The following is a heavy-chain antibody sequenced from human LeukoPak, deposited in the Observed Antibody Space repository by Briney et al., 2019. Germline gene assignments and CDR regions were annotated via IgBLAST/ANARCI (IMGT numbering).Heavy chain of an antibody. J-gene: IGHJ4*02. CDR2: ISNDGSSG. V-gene: IGHV3-30-3*01. CDR1: GFIFSNYA. D-gene: IGHD6-13*01. Sequence: GRSLRLSCAASGFIFSNYAMHWVRQAPGKGLDWVALISNDGSSGYYADSVKGRFTLSRDNSKNTLYLQMNSLRAEDTALYYCARYAWSLGPAPGTPLFDYWGQGALVTVSS. CDR3: ARYAWSLGPAPGTPLFDY.